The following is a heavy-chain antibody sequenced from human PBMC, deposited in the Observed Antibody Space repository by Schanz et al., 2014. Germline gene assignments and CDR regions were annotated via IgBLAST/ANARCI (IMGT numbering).Heavy chain of an antibody. CDR1: GGSVSTYY. CDR2: IHYSGNT. D-gene: IGHD6-19*01. V-gene: IGHV4-59*02. Sequence: QVQLQESGPGLVKSSETLSLTCTVSGGSVSTYYWHWIRQPPGKGLEWIGYIHYSGNTNYNPSLKSRVTISLDTSKNQFSLKVNSVTAADTAAYYCAREYSSFDYWGQGTLVIVSS. CDR3: AREYSSFDY. J-gene: IGHJ4*02.